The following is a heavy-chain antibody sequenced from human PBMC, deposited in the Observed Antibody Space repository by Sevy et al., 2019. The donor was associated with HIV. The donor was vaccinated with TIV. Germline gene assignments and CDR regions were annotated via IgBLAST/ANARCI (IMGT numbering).Heavy chain of an antibody. CDR2: VNH. D-gene: IGHD2-2*02. CDR3: ARGVEGVVPSPIIGLGPWAKYWSFDL. V-gene: IGHV4-34*01. Sequence: SETLSFTCAVSGGSFSGFSWNWIRQPPGKGLEWIGEVNHYSPSLKSRATISLDTSQNQFSLKLHSVTAADTALYFCARGVEGVVPSPIIGLGPWAKYWSFDLWGRGTLVTVSS. J-gene: IGHJ2*01. CDR1: GGSFSGFS.